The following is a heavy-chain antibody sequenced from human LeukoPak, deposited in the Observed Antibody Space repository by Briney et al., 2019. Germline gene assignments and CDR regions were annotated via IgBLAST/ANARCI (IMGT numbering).Heavy chain of an antibody. V-gene: IGHV1-2*02. CDR2: INPDSGDT. J-gene: IGHJ4*02. D-gene: IGHD6-13*01. CDR3: ALIPGGSWAFVY. Sequence: ASVTVSCKASEYTFSVYHIHWVRQAPGQGLEWMAWINPDSGDTNYAQKFQGRVTMTRDTSISTAYMEVSSLRSDDTAVYYCALIPGGSWAFVYWGQGTLVTVSS. CDR1: EYTFSVYH.